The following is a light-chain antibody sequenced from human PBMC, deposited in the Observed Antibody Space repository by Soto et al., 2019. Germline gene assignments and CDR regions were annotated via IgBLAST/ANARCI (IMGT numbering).Light chain of an antibody. CDR2: GAS. J-gene: IGKJ1*01. CDR3: QQRSSWPRA. CDR1: QSVSSK. V-gene: IGKV3-15*01. Sequence: EIVMTQSPATLSVSPGERATLSCRASQSVSSKLGWYQQKPGQAPRLLIYGASTRATGIPARFSGSGSGTEFTLTISSLQSEDFAVYYCQQRSSWPRAFGQGTKVDI.